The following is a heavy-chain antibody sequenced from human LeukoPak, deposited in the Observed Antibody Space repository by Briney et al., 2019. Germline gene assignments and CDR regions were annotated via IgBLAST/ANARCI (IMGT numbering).Heavy chain of an antibody. Sequence: ASVKVSCKASGYTFTTYGISWVRQAPGQGLEWMGWVSAYNGNTNYAQKLQGRVTMTTDTSANTAYMELGSLRSDDTAVYYCARGFLTARARDAFDIWGQGTMSPSLQ. J-gene: IGHJ3*02. V-gene: IGHV1-18*01. CDR3: ARGFLTARARDAFDI. D-gene: IGHD7-27*01. CDR2: VSAYNGNT. CDR1: GYTFTTYG.